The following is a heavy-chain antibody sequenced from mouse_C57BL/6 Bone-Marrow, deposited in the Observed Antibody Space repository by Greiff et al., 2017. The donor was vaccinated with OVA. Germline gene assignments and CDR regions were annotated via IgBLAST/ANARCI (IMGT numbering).Heavy chain of an antibody. J-gene: IGHJ2*01. V-gene: IGHV1-82*01. D-gene: IGHD2-3*01. CDR1: GYAFSSSW. Sequence: VQLQQSGPELVKPGALVKISCKASGYAFSSSWMHWVKQRPGKGLEWIGRIYPGDGDTNYNGKFKGKATLTADKSSSTAYMQLSSLTSEDSAVYFCARHEDGYYASYFDYWGQGTTLTVAS. CDR2: IYPGDGDT. CDR3: ARHEDGYYASYFDY.